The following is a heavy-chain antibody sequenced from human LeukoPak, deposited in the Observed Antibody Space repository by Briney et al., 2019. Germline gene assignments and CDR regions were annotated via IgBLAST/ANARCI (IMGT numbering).Heavy chain of an antibody. J-gene: IGHJ4*02. Sequence: PGGSLRLSCAASGFTFSRNWMHWVRQAPGKGLVWVSRINTDGSNTGYADSVEGRFTISRDNAKSTLYLQMDSLRAEDTAVYYCVRGGTSGYGDYWGQGNLVTVSS. CDR3: VRGGTSGYGDY. CDR1: GFTFSRNW. CDR2: INTDGSNT. V-gene: IGHV3-74*01. D-gene: IGHD3-22*01.